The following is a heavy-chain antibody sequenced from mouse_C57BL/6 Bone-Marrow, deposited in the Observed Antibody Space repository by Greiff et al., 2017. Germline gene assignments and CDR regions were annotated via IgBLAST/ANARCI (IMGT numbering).Heavy chain of an antibody. Sequence: EVKVEESGGGLVQPGGSMKLSCAASGFTFSDAWMDWVRQSPEKGLEWVAEIRNKANNHATYYAESVKGRFTISRDDSKSSVYLQMNSLRAEDTGIYYCTRRDSSGYVGYFDYWGQGTTLTVSS. CDR2: IRNKANNHAT. CDR3: TRRDSSGYVGYFDY. D-gene: IGHD3-2*02. CDR1: GFTFSDAW. V-gene: IGHV6-6*01. J-gene: IGHJ2*01.